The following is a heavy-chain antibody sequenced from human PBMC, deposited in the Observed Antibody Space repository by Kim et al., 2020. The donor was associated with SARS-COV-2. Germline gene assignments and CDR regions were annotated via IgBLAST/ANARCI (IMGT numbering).Heavy chain of an antibody. J-gene: IGHJ5*02. Sequence: SETLSLTCTVNGGSFSSYFWNWIRQTPGKRLEWIGEIRPNGATFYNPSLMSRVTISLDTSKDQFSLELTSVTAADTGVYYCAGGLVDAWEVSASWNQG. D-gene: IGHD1-26*01. V-gene: IGHV4-34*01. CDR1: GGSFSSYF. CDR3: AGGLVDAWEVSAS. CDR2: IRPNGAT.